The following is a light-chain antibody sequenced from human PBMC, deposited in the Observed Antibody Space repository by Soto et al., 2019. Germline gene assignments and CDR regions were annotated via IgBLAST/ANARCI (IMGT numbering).Light chain of an antibody. CDR3: QQDNGNPYT. CDR1: QTVTDL. CDR2: EAS. V-gene: IGKV1-5*03. Sequence: QMTQSPSTLSASVGDRVTITCRSSQTVTDLVAWYQVKPGAAPKLLIYEASALESGVPSRSSGSGSGTEFASTISSLQTDDFATSVCQQDNGNPYTVGPGTKIEVK. J-gene: IGKJ2*01.